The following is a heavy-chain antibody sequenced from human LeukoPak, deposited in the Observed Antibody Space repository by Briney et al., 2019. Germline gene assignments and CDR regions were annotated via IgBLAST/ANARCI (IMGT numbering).Heavy chain of an antibody. D-gene: IGHD3-22*01. V-gene: IGHV3-30*02. J-gene: IGHJ4*02. CDR2: IRYDGSNK. CDR1: GFTFSSYG. Sequence: SGGSLRLSCAASGFTFSSYGMHWVRQAPGKGLEWVAFIRYDGSNKYYADSVKGRFTISRDNSKNTLYLQMNSLRAEDTAVYYCAKDVYYDSSGYYETEYYFDYWGQGTLFTVSS. CDR3: AKDVYYDSSGYYETEYYFDY.